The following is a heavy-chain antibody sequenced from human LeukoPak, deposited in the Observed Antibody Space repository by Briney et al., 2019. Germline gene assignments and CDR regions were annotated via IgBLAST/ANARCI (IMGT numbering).Heavy chain of an antibody. CDR2: IHYSGST. V-gene: IGHV4-59*08. Sequence: PSETLSLTCTVSGGSISSYYWSWIRQPPGKGLEWIGYIHYSGSTDYNPSLKSRVTISVDTSKNQFSLKLSSVTAADTAVYYCARRGSGTIFDYWGQGTLVTVSS. J-gene: IGHJ4*02. D-gene: IGHD3-10*01. CDR1: GGSISSYY. CDR3: ARRGSGTIFDY.